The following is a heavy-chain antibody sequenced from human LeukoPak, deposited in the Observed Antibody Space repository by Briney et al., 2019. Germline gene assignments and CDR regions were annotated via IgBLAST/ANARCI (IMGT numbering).Heavy chain of an antibody. Sequence: SETLSLTCTVSGDSLSSYFWSWIRQPPGKGLEWIGYNSGSTNYNASLKSRVTILLVRSKNQFSLNLSSVTAADTAVYYCARVKGYGIDYWGQGTLVTVSS. CDR3: ARVKGYGIDY. D-gene: IGHD3-16*01. J-gene: IGHJ4*02. CDR2: NSGST. CDR1: GDSLSSYF. V-gene: IGHV4-59*01.